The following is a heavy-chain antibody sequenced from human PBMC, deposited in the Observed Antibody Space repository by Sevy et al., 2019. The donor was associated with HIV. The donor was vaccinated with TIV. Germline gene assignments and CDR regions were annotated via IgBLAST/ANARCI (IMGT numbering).Heavy chain of an antibody. CDR3: ARDCSSTSCLWGMDV. J-gene: IGHJ6*02. CDR1: GFTFSSYW. D-gene: IGHD2-2*01. V-gene: IGHV3-7*03. CDR2: IKLDGSEK. Sequence: GGSLRLSCAASGFTFSSYWMSWVRQAPGKGLEWVANIKLDGSEKYYVDSVKGRFTTSRDNAKNSLYLQMNSRRAEDTAVYYCARDCSSTSCLWGMDVWGQGTTVTVSS.